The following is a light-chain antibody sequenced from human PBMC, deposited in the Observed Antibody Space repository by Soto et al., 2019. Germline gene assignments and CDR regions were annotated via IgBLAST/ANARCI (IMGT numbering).Light chain of an antibody. CDR1: QSISSY. CDR3: QERSSALWGT. V-gene: IGKV1-39*01. CDR2: AAY. Sequence: DIQMTQSPSSLSSSLGDSVTITCRGSQSISSYLNWYQQKPGKAPKLLIYAAYSLQSGVPSRFSGSGSGTDFTLTISSLQSEDFATYYCQERSSALWGTFGQGTKVDIK. J-gene: IGKJ1*01.